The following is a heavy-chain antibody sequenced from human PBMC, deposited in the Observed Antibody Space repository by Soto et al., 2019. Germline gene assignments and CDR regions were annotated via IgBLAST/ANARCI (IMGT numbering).Heavy chain of an antibody. Sequence: PSETLSLTCTVSGGSISGGGYYWSWIRQHPGKGLEWIGYIYYSGSTYYNPSLKSRVTISVDTSKNQFSLKLSSVTAADTAVYYCARAIAYYDSLTGYWIDPWGQGTLVTVSS. CDR1: GGSISGGGYY. CDR2: IYYSGST. J-gene: IGHJ5*02. CDR3: ARAIAYYDSLTGYWIDP. V-gene: IGHV4-31*03. D-gene: IGHD3-9*01.